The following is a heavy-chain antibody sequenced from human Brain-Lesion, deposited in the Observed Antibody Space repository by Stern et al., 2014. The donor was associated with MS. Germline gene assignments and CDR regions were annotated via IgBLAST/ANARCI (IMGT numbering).Heavy chain of an antibody. CDR2: IYYSGFT. Sequence: QLPLQESGPGLVKPSATLSLTCTVSGGSIRSSTYYWAWIRQPPGKGLEWIGNIYYSGFTYYNPSLKRRVTISVDMSKNQFSLKLSSVTAADTAIYYCARHDSVPRPSQLYSARDRGPGYFDYWGQGTLVTVSS. V-gene: IGHV4-39*01. D-gene: IGHD1-26*01. CDR3: ARHDSVPRPSQLYSARDRGPGYFDY. CDR1: GGSIRSSTYY. J-gene: IGHJ4*02.